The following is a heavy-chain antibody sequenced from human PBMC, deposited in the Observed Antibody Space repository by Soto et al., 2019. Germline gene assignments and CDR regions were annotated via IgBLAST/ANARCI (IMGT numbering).Heavy chain of an antibody. J-gene: IGHJ6*02. V-gene: IGHV1-69*13. Sequence: SVKVSCKASGGTFSSYAISWVRQAPGQGLEWMGGIIPIFGTANYAQKFQGRVTITADESTSTAYMELSSLRSEDTAVYYCARGQDIVLVPAAFRTYYYYGMDVWGQGTTVTVSS. CDR3: ARGQDIVLVPAAFRTYYYYGMDV. CDR1: GGTFSSYA. CDR2: IIPIFGTA. D-gene: IGHD2-2*01.